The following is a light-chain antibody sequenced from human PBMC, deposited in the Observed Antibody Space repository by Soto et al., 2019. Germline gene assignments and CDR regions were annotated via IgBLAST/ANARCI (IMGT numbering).Light chain of an antibody. CDR1: QSVSSD. V-gene: IGKV3-15*01. CDR3: QQTYNATRT. CDR2: GAS. Sequence: IVVAHSPDTLSVSQGGGATLSCRASQSVSSDLAWYQQKSGQAPRLLIYGASTRATGIPARFSGSGSETDFTLTITSLQPEDFATYSCQQTYNATRTFGEGTKVDIK. J-gene: IGKJ1*01.